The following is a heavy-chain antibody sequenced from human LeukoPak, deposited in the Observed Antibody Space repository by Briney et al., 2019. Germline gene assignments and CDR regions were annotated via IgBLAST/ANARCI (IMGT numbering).Heavy chain of an antibody. J-gene: IGHJ1*01. D-gene: IGHD6-13*01. Sequence: GGSLRLSCAASGFTFSSFAMSWVRQAPGKGLEWVSVISHSGVSTYYADSVKGRFSISRDNSKNTLYLQMSSLRAEDTAVYYCAKDMRVQQLVPPYLHHWGQGTLVTVSS. CDR1: GFTFSSFA. CDR2: ISHSGVST. CDR3: AKDMRVQQLVPPYLHH. V-gene: IGHV3-23*01.